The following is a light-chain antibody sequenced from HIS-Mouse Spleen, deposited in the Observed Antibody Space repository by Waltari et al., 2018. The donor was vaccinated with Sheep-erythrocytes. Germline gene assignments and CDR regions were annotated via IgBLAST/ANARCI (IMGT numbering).Light chain of an antibody. CDR1: SRDVGGYNY. V-gene: IGLV2-8*01. CDR2: EVS. CDR3: SSYAGSNNWV. J-gene: IGLJ3*02. Sequence: QSALTQPPSASGSPGQSVPISCTGTSRDVGGYNYVSWYQQHPGKAPKLMIYEVSEPPSGVPDRFSGSKSGNTASLTVSGLQAEDEADYYCSSYAGSNNWVFGGGTKLTVL.